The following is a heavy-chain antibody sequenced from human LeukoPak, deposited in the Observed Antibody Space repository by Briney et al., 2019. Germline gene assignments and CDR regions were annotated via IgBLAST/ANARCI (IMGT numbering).Heavy chain of an antibody. J-gene: IGHJ4*02. D-gene: IGHD3-10*01. Sequence: SETLSLTCTVSGGSISSGGYYWSWIRQHPGKGLEWIGYIYYSGSTYYNPSLTSRVTISVDTSKNQFSLKLSSVTAADTAVYYCARDRPASSGMDYWGQGILVTVSS. CDR1: GGSISSGGYY. CDR2: IYYSGST. V-gene: IGHV4-31*03. CDR3: ARDRPASSGMDY.